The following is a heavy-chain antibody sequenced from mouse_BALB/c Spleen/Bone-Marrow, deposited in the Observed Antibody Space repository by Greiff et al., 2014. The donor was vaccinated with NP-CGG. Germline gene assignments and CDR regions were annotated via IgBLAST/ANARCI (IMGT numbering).Heavy chain of an antibody. CDR1: GYAFSSYW. V-gene: IGHV1-80*01. CDR3: ARGVPMDY. Sequence: QVQLKESGAELVRPGASVKISCKASGYAFSSYWMNWVKQRPGQGLEWIGQIYPGDGDTNYNGKFKGKATLTADNSSSTAYMQLSSLTSEDSSVYFCARGVPMDYWGQGTSVTVSS. CDR2: IYPGDGDT. J-gene: IGHJ4*01.